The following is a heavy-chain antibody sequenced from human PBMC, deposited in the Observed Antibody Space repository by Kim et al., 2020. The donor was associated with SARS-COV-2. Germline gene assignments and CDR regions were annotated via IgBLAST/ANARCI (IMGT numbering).Heavy chain of an antibody. CDR3: ARGARNYGPEEY. J-gene: IGHJ4*02. Sequence: GGSLRLSCQASGFTFSDYYMSWIRQAPGKGLEWVSYISASSQYTNYADSVKGRFTISRDNAKNSLYLQMSSLRAEDTAVYFFARGARNYGPEEYWGQGSLLTVSS. CDR1: GFTFSDYY. CDR2: ISASSQYT. V-gene: IGHV3-11*03. D-gene: IGHD3-16*01.